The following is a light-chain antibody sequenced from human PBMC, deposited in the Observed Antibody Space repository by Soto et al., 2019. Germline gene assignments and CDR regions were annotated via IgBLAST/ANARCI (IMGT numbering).Light chain of an antibody. CDR2: GAS. CDR1: QSVSSNY. CDR3: QQYGRSPWT. J-gene: IGKJ1*01. Sequence: EVVLTQSPGTLSLSPGERATLSCRASQSVSSNYLAWYQQKSGQAPRLLVYGASSRATGILDRFSGSGSGTDFTLTISGLEPEDFAVYYCQQYGRSPWTFGQGTMVEI. V-gene: IGKV3-20*01.